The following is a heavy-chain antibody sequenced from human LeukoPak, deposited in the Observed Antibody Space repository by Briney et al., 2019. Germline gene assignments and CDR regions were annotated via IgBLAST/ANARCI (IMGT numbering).Heavy chain of an antibody. D-gene: IGHD3-22*01. CDR2: ITHSGST. CDR3: ARGPPQTYFHGNGYYYFDY. CDR1: GGSFSGYF. V-gene: IGHV4-34*01. J-gene: IGHJ4*02. Sequence: PSETLSPTCAVYGGSFSGYFWTWIRQPPGKGLEWIGEITHSGSTNYNPSLKSRVIISTDTSNNQFSLKLSSVTAADTAVYYCARGPPQTYFHGNGYYYFDYWGQGTLVTVSS.